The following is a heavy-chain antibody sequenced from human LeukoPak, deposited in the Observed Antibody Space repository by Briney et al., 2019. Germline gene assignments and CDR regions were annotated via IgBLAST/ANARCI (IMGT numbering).Heavy chain of an antibody. V-gene: IGHV4-39*01. D-gene: IGHD3-22*01. J-gene: IGHJ4*02. CDR3: ARHYDSSGYYTLTTFDY. CDR1: GGSISSSSYY. Sequence: SETLSLTCTVSGGSISSSSYYWGWIRQPPGKGLEWIGSIYYSGSTYYNPSLKSRVTISVDTSKNQFSLKLSFVTAADTAVYYCARHYDSSGYYTLTTFDYWGQGTLVTVSS. CDR2: IYYSGST.